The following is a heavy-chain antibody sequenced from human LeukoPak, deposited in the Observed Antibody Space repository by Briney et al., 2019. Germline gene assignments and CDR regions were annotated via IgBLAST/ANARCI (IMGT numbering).Heavy chain of an antibody. D-gene: IGHD2-21*01. CDR3: ARERGGAHFDY. V-gene: IGHV4-39*02. CDR1: GGSISSSSYH. J-gene: IGHJ4*02. CDR2: IYYSGST. Sequence: SETLSPTCTVSGGSISSSSYHWGWIRQPPGKGPEWIGSIYYSGSTYYNPSLKSRVTISVDTSKNQFSLKLSSVTAADTAVYYCARERGGAHFDYWGQGTLVTVSS.